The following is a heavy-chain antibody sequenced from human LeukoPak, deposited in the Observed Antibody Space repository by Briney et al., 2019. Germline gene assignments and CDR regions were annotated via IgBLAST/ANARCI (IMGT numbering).Heavy chain of an antibody. CDR1: GFTFSSYS. J-gene: IGHJ4*02. CDR2: ISSSSSYI. CDR3: ARAGKGAVVLFDY. V-gene: IGHV3-21*01. D-gene: IGHD6-19*01. Sequence: GGSLRLSCAASGFTFSSYSMNWVRQAPGKGLEWVSSISSSSSYIYYADSVKGRFTISRDNAKNSLYLQMNSLRAEDTAVYYCARAGKGAVVLFDYWGQGTLVTVSS.